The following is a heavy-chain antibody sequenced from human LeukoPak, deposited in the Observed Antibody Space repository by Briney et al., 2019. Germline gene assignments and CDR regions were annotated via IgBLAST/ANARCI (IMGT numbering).Heavy chain of an antibody. CDR3: ARHDYDFWSGRNWFDP. V-gene: IGHV4-39*01. J-gene: IGHJ5*02. CDR1: GFTFSSYA. D-gene: IGHD3-3*01. CDR2: IYYSGST. Sequence: GSLRLSCAASGFTFSSYAMSWVRQPPGKGLEWIGSIYYSGSTYYNPSLKSRVTISVDTSKNQFSLKLSSVTAADTAVYYCARHDYDFWSGRNWFDPWGQGTLVTVSS.